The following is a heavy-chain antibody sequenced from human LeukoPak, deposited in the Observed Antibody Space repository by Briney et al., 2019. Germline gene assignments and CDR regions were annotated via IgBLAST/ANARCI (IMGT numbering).Heavy chain of an antibody. V-gene: IGHV1-24*01. Sequence: GASVKVSCKVSGYTLTELSMHWVQQAPGKGLEWMGGFDPEDGETIYAQKFQGRVTMTEDTSTDTAYMELSSLRSEDTAVYYCATDIAPNSERWLVHDYWGQGTLVTVSS. J-gene: IGHJ4*02. CDR2: FDPEDGET. D-gene: IGHD6-19*01. CDR1: GYTLTELS. CDR3: ATDIAPNSERWLVHDY.